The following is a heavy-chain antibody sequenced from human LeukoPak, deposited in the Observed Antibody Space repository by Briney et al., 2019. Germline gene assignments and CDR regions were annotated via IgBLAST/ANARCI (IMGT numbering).Heavy chain of an antibody. Sequence: ASVKVSCKASGGTFSSYAISWVRPAPGQGLEWMGRIIPILGIANYAQKFQGRVTITADKSTSTAYMELSSLRSEDTAVYYCARQYSYGYDYWGQGTLVTVSS. J-gene: IGHJ4*02. CDR2: IIPILGIA. CDR1: GGTFSSYA. D-gene: IGHD5-18*01. V-gene: IGHV1-69*04. CDR3: ARQYSYGYDY.